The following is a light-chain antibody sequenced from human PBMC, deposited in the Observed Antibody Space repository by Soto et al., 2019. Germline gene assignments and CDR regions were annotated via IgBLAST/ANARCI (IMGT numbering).Light chain of an antibody. V-gene: IGKV1-27*01. J-gene: IGKJ4*01. CDR3: QKYNSAPLT. Sequence: IQMTQSPSSLSPSLGDRVTITWRASQGISNYLAWYKQKPGKVPKLLIYAASTLQSGVPSRFSGSGSGTDFTLTISSLKPEDVETYYCQKYNSAPLTFGGGTKVDIK. CDR1: QGISNY. CDR2: AAS.